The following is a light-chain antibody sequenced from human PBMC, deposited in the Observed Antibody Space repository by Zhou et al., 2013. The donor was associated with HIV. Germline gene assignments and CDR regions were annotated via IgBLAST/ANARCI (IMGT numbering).Light chain of an antibody. Sequence: EIVLTQSPATLSVSPGERATLSCRTSQSVTSNFLAWYQQKPGQAPRLLIYGASSRATGIPDRFSGSGSGTDFTLTISRLEPEDFAVYFCQQYGSSPFTFGQGTKLEI. CDR1: QSVTSNF. CDR2: GAS. J-gene: IGKJ2*01. CDR3: QQYGSSPFT. V-gene: IGKV3-20*01.